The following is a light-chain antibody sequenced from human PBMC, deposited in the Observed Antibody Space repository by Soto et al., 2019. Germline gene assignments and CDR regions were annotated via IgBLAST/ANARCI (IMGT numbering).Light chain of an antibody. CDR2: DAC. V-gene: IGKV3-20*01. CDR1: QTVRNNY. CDR3: HQYSNWPPWT. J-gene: IGKJ1*01. Sequence: VLTQSPGTLSLSQGERATLSCRASQTVRNNYLAWYQQKPGQAPRLLIYDACSRATGIPVRFSGSASGTEFTLTISGLHSEDFAVYYCHQYSNWPPWTFGPGTNVNIK.